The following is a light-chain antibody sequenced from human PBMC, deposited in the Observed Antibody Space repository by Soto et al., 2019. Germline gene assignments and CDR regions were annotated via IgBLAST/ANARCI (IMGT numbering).Light chain of an antibody. CDR3: HQRQSWPRT. J-gene: IGKJ1*01. V-gene: IGKV3D-20*02. CDR1: QTISNSY. CDR2: QTS. Sequence: EIVLTQSPGTLSLSPGERATLSCRASQTISNSYLAWYQHKSGQAPRLLIYQTSIRAAGIPARFSASGSGTDFTLTISDVQPEDFALYYCHQRQSWPRTFGQGTKVDIK.